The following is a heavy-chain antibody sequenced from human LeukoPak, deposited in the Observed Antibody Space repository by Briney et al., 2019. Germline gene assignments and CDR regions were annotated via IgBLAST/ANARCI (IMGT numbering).Heavy chain of an antibody. V-gene: IGHV3-21*01. D-gene: IGHD1-14*01. CDR3: ATVGTTGP. CDR1: GFTFSNYS. CDR2: ISSSSSFL. J-gene: IGHJ5*02. Sequence: GGSLRLSCAASGFTFSNYSMNWVRQAPGKGLEWVSSISSSSSFLYYADSVKGRFIISRDNAKNSLYLHMNSLRAEDTAVYYCATVGTTGPWGQGTLVTVSS.